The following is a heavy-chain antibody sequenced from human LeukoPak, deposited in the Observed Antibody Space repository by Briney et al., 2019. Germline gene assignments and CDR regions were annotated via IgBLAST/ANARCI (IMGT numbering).Heavy chain of an antibody. CDR3: ARTDDLPQCAFDM. D-gene: IGHD1-1*01. J-gene: IGHJ3*02. V-gene: IGHV4-39*01. Sequence: PSETLSLTCTVSGGSISRGNYYWGWIRQTPGKGLQWIGNIDYSGTTYYNPSLKSRLTMSVDTSKNQFSLKMTSATAADTAIYYCARTDDLPQCAFDMWGQGSKVTVSS. CDR1: GGSISRGNYY. CDR2: IDYSGTT.